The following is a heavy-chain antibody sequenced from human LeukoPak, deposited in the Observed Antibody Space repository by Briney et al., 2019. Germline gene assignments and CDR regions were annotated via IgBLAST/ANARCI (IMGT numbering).Heavy chain of an antibody. D-gene: IGHD3-10*01. J-gene: IGHJ5*02. CDR2: IGISGGST. CDR3: AKEGTPQVSTWYDL. V-gene: IGHV3-23*01. Sequence: GGSLRLSCAASGFTFSSYCMSWVRQAPGEGLEWVSGIGISGGSTYYADSVKGRFTISRDNSRNTLYLQMNILRTEDTAVYYCAKEGTPQVSTWYDLWGQGTQVIVSS. CDR1: GFTFSSYC.